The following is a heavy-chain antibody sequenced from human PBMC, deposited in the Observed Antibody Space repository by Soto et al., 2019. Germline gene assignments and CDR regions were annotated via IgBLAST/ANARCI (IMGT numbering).Heavy chain of an antibody. V-gene: IGHV1-3*01. CDR2: INAGNGNT. J-gene: IGHJ4*02. CDR1: GYTFTSYA. D-gene: IGHD4-17*01. CDR3: ATLSYGDYTEVFDY. Sequence: ASLKVSCKASGYTFTSYAMHWVRQAPGQRLEWMGWINAGNGNTKYSQKFQGRVTITRDTSASTAYMELSSLRSEDTAVYYCATLSYGDYTEVFDYWGQGTLVTVSS.